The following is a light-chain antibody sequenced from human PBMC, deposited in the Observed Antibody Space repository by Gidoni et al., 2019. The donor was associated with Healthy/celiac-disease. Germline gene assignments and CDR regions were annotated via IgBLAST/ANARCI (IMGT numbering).Light chain of an antibody. V-gene: IGKV3-20*01. CDR1: QSVSSSY. J-gene: IGKJ1*01. CDR2: GAS. CDR3: QQYGSSTPWT. Sequence: DIVLTQSPGTLSLSPGERATLTCRASQSVSSSYLGWYQQKPGQAPSLLIYGASSRATGIPDRFSGSGSGTDFTITISRLEPEDFAVYYCQQYGSSTPWTFGQGTKVEIK.